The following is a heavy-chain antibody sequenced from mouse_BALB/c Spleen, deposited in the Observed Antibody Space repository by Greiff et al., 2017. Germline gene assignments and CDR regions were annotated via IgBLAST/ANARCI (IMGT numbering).Heavy chain of an antibody. V-gene: IGHV3-2*02. J-gene: IGHJ3*01. CDR2: ISYSGST. Sequence: EVQLQQSGPGLVKPSQSLSLTCTVTGYSITSDYAWNWIRQFPGNKLEWMGYISYSGSTSYNPSLKSRISITRDTSKNQFFLQLNSVTTEDTATYYCARGVHYYGSSYRGWFAYWGQGTLVTVSA. CDR1: GYSITSDYA. D-gene: IGHD1-1*01. CDR3: ARGVHYYGSSYRGWFAY.